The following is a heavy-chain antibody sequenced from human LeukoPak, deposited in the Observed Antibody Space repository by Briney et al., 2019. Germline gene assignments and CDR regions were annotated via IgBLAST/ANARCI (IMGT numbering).Heavy chain of an antibody. Sequence: GGSLRLSCAASGFTFSSYSMNWVRQAPGKGLEWVSSISSSSSYIYYADSVKGRFTISRDNAKNSLYLQMNSLRAEDTAVNHCASDQWGIQEYYFDYWGQGTLVTVSS. CDR2: ISSSSSYI. CDR1: GFTFSSYS. J-gene: IGHJ4*02. D-gene: IGHD5-18*01. V-gene: IGHV3-21*01. CDR3: ASDQWGIQEYYFDY.